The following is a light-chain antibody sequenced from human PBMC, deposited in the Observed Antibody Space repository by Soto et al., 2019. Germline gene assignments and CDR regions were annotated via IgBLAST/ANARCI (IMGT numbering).Light chain of an antibody. Sequence: ELVLTQSPGTLSLSPGERATLSCRASQSVSSSYLAWYQQKPGQAPRLLIYGASNMATGIPDRFSGSGSGTDFALTISRLEPEDFAMYYCQEYGGSPMYTFGQGTKLEIK. V-gene: IGKV3-20*01. J-gene: IGKJ2*01. CDR3: QEYGGSPMYT. CDR2: GAS. CDR1: QSVSSSY.